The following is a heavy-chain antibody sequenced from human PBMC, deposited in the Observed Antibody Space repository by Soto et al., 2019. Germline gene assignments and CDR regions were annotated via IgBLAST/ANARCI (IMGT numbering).Heavy chain of an antibody. CDR2: INPNSGGT. CDR1: GYTFTGYY. D-gene: IGHD3-10*01. J-gene: IGHJ4*02. Sequence: GASVKVSCKASGYTFTGYYMHWVRQAPGQGLEWMGWINPNSGGTNYAQKFQGRVTMTRDTSISTAYMELSRLRSDDTAVYYCARDHYYGSGSYMAYWGQGTLVTVSS. CDR3: ARDHYYGSGSYMAY. V-gene: IGHV1-2*02.